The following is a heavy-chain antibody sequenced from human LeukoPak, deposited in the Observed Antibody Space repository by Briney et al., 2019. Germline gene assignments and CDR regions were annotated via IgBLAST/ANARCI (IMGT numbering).Heavy chain of an antibody. CDR3: AREYGGGTYLAFDI. V-gene: IGHV3-53*01. CDR1: GFTVGSNY. CDR2: VYSGGNP. D-gene: IGHD1-1*01. Sequence: GGSLRLSCAGSGFTVGSNYMCWVRQAPGKGLEWVSVVYSGGNPYYADSVKGRFTISRDDSKNTLFLQMNSLRAEDTAVYYCAREYGGGTYLAFDIWGRGTMVTVSS. J-gene: IGHJ3*02.